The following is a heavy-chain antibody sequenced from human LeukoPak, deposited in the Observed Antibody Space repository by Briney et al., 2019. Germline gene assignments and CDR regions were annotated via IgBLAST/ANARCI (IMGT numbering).Heavy chain of an antibody. D-gene: IGHD3-10*01. CDR3: AKGYGSGTSRYYFDY. J-gene: IGHJ4*02. CDR1: GGSISSGGYY. Sequence: LSLTCTVSGGSISSGGYYWSWVRQAPGKGLEWVSTITGSGGSTYYADSVKGRFTISRDNSKNTLYLQMISLRAEDTAVYYCAKGYGSGTSRYYFDYWGQGTLVTVSS. V-gene: IGHV3-23*01. CDR2: ITGSGGST.